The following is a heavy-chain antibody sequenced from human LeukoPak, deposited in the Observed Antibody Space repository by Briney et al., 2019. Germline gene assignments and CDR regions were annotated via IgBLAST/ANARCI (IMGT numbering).Heavy chain of an antibody. CDR3: ARDSGPLFDP. CDR2: ISTSNTFI. D-gene: IGHD7-27*01. V-gene: IGHV3-21*01. Sequence: PGGSLRLSCLASGFTFSHFWMSWVRQAPGKGLEWVSSISTSNTFIYYADSVKGRFTISRDNANNSLYLQMNDLRVEDTAVYYCARDSGPLFDPWGHGTLVTVSS. J-gene: IGHJ5*02. CDR1: GFTFSHFW.